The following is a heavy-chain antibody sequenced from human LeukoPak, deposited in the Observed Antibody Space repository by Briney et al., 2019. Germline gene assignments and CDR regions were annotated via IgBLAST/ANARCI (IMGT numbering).Heavy chain of an antibody. CDR2: IYTSGST. J-gene: IGHJ3*02. CDR1: GGSISSYY. D-gene: IGHD6-13*01. V-gene: IGHV4-4*07. CDR3: ARGHSSSWYGGDAFDI. Sequence: SETLSLTCTVSGGSISSYYWSWIRQPAGKGLEWIGRIYTSGSTNYNPSLKSRVTMSVDTSKNQFSLKLSSVTAADTTAYYCARGHSSSWYGGDAFDIWGQGTMVTVSS.